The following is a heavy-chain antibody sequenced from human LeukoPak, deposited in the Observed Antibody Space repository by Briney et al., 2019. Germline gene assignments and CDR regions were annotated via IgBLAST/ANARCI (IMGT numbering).Heavy chain of an antibody. D-gene: IGHD5-18*01. CDR3: ASTSYGSGYYYYGMDV. CDR1: GFTFSSYE. J-gene: IGHJ6*02. Sequence: GGSLRLSCAASGFTFSSYEMNWVRQAPGKGLEWVSYISSSGSTIYYADSVKGRFTISRDNAKNSLYLQMNSLRAEDTAVYYCASTSYGSGYYYYGMDVWGQGTTRTVSS. CDR2: ISSSGSTI. V-gene: IGHV3-48*03.